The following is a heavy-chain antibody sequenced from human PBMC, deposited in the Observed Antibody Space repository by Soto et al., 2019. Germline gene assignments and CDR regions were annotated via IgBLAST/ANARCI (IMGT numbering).Heavy chain of an antibody. CDR2: IYYSGST. CDR1: GGSISSGGYY. J-gene: IGHJ6*03. D-gene: IGHD2-2*01. V-gene: IGHV4-31*03. Sequence: SETLSLTCTVSGGSISSGGYYWSWIRQHPGKGLEWIGYIYYSGSTYYNPSLKSRVTISVDTSKNQFSLKLSSVTAADTAVYYCARVGVVPAANYYYYYYYMDVWGKGTTVTVSS. CDR3: ARVGVVPAANYYYYYYYMDV.